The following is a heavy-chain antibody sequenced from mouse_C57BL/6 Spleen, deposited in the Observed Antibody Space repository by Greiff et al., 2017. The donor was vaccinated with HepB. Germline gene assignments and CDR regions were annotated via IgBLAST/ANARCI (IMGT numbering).Heavy chain of an antibody. J-gene: IGHJ1*03. CDR1: GFSLTSYG. V-gene: IGHV2-2*01. CDR2: IWSGGST. CDR3: ARNERGVYWYFDV. Sequence: VMLVESGPGLVQPSQSLSITCTVSGFSLTSYGVHWVRQSPGKGLEWLGVIWSGGSTDYNAAFISRLSISKDNSKSQVFFKMNSLQADDTAIYYCARNERGVYWYFDVWGTGTTVTVSS.